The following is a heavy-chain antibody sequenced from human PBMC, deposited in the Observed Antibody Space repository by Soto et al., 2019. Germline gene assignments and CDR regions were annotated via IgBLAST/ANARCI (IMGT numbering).Heavy chain of an antibody. D-gene: IGHD6-13*01. CDR1: GFTFSSYG. CDR2: IWYDGSNK. J-gene: IGHJ6*04. CDR3: ARPQLAGDSSSLYDV. Sequence: GGSLRLSCAASGFTFSSYGMHWVRQAPGKGLEWVAVIWYDGSNKYYADSVKGRFTISRDNSKNTLYLQMNSLRAEDTAVYYCARPQLAGDSSSLYDVWGKGTTVTVSS. V-gene: IGHV3-33*01.